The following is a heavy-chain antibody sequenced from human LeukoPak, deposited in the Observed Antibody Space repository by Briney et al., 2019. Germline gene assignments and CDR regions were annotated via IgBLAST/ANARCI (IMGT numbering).Heavy chain of an antibody. V-gene: IGHV3-23*01. J-gene: IGHJ4*02. CDR1: GFTFSSYA. CDR2: ISGSGGST. CDR3: AKGKAADN. Sequence: PGGSLRLSCAASGFTFSSYAMSWVRQAPGKGLEWVSVISGSGGSTYYADSVKGRFTISKDNSKSTLYLQMNSLRAEDTAVFFCAKGKAADNWGQGTLVTVSS. D-gene: IGHD2-15*01.